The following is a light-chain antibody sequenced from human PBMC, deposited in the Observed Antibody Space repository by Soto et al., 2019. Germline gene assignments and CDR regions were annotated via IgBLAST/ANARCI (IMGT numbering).Light chain of an antibody. CDR1: QSVLYSSNNESY. CDR3: QQYYSPPIT. CDR2: WAS. V-gene: IGKV4-1*01. Sequence: DIVLTQSPDSLAVSLGERAPFNCKSSQSVLYSSNNESYLAWYQHKPGQPPKLLIYWASTRESGVPDRFSGSGSGTDFTLTSSSLQAEDVALYYCQQYYSPPITFGQGTRLEIK. J-gene: IGKJ5*01.